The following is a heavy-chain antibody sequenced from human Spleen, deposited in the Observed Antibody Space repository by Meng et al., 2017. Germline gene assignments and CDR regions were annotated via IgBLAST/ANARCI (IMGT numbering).Heavy chain of an antibody. CDR3: ARNGAYCLEY. V-gene: IGHV4-4*02. D-gene: IGHD2-21*01. J-gene: IGHJ4*02. CDR1: GYSISRGHW. CDR2: IEHSEGP. Sequence: VQLWAWGPGLVMASGTCSLPCAFSGYSISRGHWWSWVRQSPGKGLQWIGEIEHSEGPNYNPSLKSRVTISVDTSKNQISLELTSVTAADTAVYYCARNGAYCLEYWGQGSLVTVSS.